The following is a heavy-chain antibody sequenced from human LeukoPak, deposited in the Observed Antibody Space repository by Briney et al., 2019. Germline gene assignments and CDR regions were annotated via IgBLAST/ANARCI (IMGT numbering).Heavy chain of an antibody. D-gene: IGHD6-25*01. CDR1: GFSFSTYG. V-gene: IGHV3-33*01. J-gene: IGHJ4*02. Sequence: GGSLRLSCAASGFSFSTYGMHWLRQAPGKGLEWVAVILYDGSNEYYADSVKGRFTISRDISKNTLYLQMDSLRAEDTAIYYCARGAAAGPDYWGQGTLVTVSS. CDR3: ARGAAAGPDY. CDR2: ILYDGSNE.